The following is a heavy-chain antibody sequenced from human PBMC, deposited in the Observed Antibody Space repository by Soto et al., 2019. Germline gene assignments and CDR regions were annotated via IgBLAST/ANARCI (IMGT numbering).Heavy chain of an antibody. CDR2: VSKSDYT. J-gene: IGHJ4*02. Sequence: GGSLRLSCEVSGFNFNNYGINWVRQAPGKGLEWVSSVSKSDYTYYSDSVKGRFTISRDNAKNSVSLQMNTLRAEDTAVYYCAREDSIIIPAVSDFWGQGTLVTVSS. CDR1: GFNFNNYG. D-gene: IGHD2-2*01. CDR3: AREDSIIIPAVSDF. V-gene: IGHV3-21*01.